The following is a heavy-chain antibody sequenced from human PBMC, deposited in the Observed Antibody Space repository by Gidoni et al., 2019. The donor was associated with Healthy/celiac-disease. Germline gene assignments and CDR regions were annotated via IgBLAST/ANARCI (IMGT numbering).Heavy chain of an antibody. D-gene: IGHD2-15*01. CDR3: ARGSVVVVAAPDGYYYYMDV. CDR1: GYTFTSSA. Sequence: QVQLVQSGSELKKPGASVKVSCKASGYTFTSSAMNWVRQAPGQGLEWMGWINTNTGNPTYAQGFTGRFVFSLDTSVSTAYLQISSLKAEDTAVYYCARGSVVVVAAPDGYYYYMDVWGKGTTVTVSS. J-gene: IGHJ6*03. CDR2: INTNTGNP. V-gene: IGHV7-4-1*02.